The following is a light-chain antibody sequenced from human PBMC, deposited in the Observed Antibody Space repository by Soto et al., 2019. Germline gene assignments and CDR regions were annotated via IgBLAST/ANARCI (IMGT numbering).Light chain of an antibody. V-gene: IGKV1-9*01. Sequence: DIQLTQSPSFLSASVGDRVTITCRASQGISSSLAWYQQKPGKAPKLLIYDTSTLQSGVPSRFSGSGSGTEFTLTISSLQPEDFATYYCQQVNSYPYTFGQGTKLVIK. CDR2: DTS. CDR1: QGISSS. CDR3: QQVNSYPYT. J-gene: IGKJ2*01.